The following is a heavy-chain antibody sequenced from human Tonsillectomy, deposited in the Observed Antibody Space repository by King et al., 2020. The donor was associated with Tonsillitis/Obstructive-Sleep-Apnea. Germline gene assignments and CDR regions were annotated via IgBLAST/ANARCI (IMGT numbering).Heavy chain of an antibody. CDR3: ARHGGTPHLNWFDP. J-gene: IGHJ5*02. V-gene: IGHV4-39*01. Sequence: QLQESGPGLVKPSETLSLTCTVSGGSISSTSYYWGWIRQPPGKGLEWMGSIYYSGSTYYNPSLKSRVTISVDTSKNQFSLKLSSVTAAETAVYYCARHGGTPHLNWFDPWGQGTLVTVSS. D-gene: IGHD2-15*01. CDR1: GGSISSTSYY. CDR2: IYYSGST.